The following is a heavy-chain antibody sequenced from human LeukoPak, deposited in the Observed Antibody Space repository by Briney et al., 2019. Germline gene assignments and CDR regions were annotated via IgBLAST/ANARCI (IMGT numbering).Heavy chain of an antibody. D-gene: IGHD5-24*01. V-gene: IGHV3-21*01. Sequence: GGSLRLSCAASGFSFSTYSMIWVRQAPGKGLKWVSSISSSSLYIYYADSVKGRFTISRDNAKNSLFLQMNSLRAEDTAVYYCAREGDGYNSPIDYWGQGTLVTVSS. J-gene: IGHJ4*02. CDR3: AREGDGYNSPIDY. CDR1: GFSFSTYS. CDR2: ISSSSLYI.